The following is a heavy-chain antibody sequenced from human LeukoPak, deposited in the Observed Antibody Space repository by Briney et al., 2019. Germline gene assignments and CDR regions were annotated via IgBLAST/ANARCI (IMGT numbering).Heavy chain of an antibody. V-gene: IGHV3-53*01. Sequence: GGSLRLSCAASGFTVGSNYMSWVRQAPGEGLEWVSVIYTGGSTYYADSVEGRFTISRDNSKNTLYLQMNSLRAEDTAVYYCARVYGDSGWFDPWGQGTLVTVSS. D-gene: IGHD4-17*01. J-gene: IGHJ5*02. CDR3: ARVYGDSGWFDP. CDR2: IYTGGST. CDR1: GFTVGSNY.